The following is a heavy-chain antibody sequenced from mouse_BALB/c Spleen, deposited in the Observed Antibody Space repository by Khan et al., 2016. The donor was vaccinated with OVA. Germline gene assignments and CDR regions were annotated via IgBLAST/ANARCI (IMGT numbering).Heavy chain of an antibody. Sequence: EVELVESGGGLVQPGGSRKLSCAASGFTFSRFGMHWVRQAPEKGMEWVAYISSGSSSIYYAETVKGRFTISRDNPKNTLFLQMASLRSTDTAMYDCARDSNFDYWGQGTTLTVSS. J-gene: IGHJ2*01. CDR1: GFTFSRFG. CDR2: ISSGSSSI. V-gene: IGHV5-17*02. CDR3: ARDSNFDY.